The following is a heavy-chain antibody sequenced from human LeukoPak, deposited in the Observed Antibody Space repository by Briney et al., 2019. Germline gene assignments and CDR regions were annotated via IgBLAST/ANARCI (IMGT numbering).Heavy chain of an antibody. CDR3: AREGVGYAYYFDS. J-gene: IGHJ4*02. D-gene: IGHD3-16*01. Sequence: SETLSLTCTVSGGSISSGNYYWSCIRPHPGKGLQCIGYIYKSGTTYYNPSLESRVIISIDTSKNQFSLELSSVTAADTAVYYCAREGVGYAYYFDSWGQGTLVTVSS. CDR2: IYKSGTT. V-gene: IGHV4-31*03. CDR1: GGSISSGNYY.